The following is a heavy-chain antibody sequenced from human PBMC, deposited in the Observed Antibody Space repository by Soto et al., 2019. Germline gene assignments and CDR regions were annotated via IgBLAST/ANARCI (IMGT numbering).Heavy chain of an antibody. D-gene: IGHD5-12*01. V-gene: IGHV2-5*02. J-gene: IGHJ4*02. CDR2: IYWDDNK. CDR1: GFSLSTSGVG. Sequence: QITLKESGPPLVKPTQTLTLTCTFSGFSLSTSGVGVGWIRQPPGKALEWLALIYWDDNKRYSPSLKSRLTITQDTYKSHVVLTMTNMDPVDTATYYCAHKGDGYRGFKYWGQGTLVTVSS. CDR3: AHKGDGYRGFKY.